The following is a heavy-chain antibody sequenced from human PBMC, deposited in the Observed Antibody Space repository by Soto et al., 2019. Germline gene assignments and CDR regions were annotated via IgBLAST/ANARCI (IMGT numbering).Heavy chain of an antibody. J-gene: IGHJ3*02. D-gene: IGHD3-16*01. CDR1: GYTFTSYA. CDR3: ARITPRGDDAFDI. V-gene: IGHV1-3*01. CDR2: INAGNGNT. Sequence: ASVKVSCKASGYTFTSYAMHWVRQAPGQRLEWMGWINAGNGNTKYSQKFQGRVTITRDTSTSTAYMELRSLRSDDTAVYYCARITPRGDDAFDIWGQGTMVTVSS.